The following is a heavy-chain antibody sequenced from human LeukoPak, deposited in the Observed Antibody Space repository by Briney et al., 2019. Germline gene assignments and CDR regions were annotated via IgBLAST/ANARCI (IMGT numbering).Heavy chain of an antibody. J-gene: IGHJ6*03. D-gene: IGHD3-3*01. Sequence: SQTLSLTCTVSGGSISSGSYYWSWIRQPAGKGLEWIGRIYTSGSTNYNPSLKSRDTISVDTSKNQFSLKLRSVTAADTAVYYCARSWPHQSIFDYYYYMDVWGKGTTVTVSS. CDR3: ARSWPHQSIFDYYYYMDV. CDR2: IYTSGST. CDR1: GGSISSGSYY. V-gene: IGHV4-61*02.